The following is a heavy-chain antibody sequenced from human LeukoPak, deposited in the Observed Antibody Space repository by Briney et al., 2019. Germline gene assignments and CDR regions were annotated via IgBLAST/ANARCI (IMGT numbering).Heavy chain of an antibody. J-gene: IGHJ6*03. CDR3: ARDAYRIVGATNYYYYMDA. V-gene: IGHV4-59*01. D-gene: IGHD1-26*01. CDR2: IYYSGST. Sequence: SETLSLTCTVSGGSISSYYWSWIRQPPGKGLEWIGYIYYSGSTNYNPSLKSRVTISVDTSKNQFSLKLSSVTAADTAVYYCARDAYRIVGATNYYYYMDAWGKGTTVTISS. CDR1: GGSISSYY.